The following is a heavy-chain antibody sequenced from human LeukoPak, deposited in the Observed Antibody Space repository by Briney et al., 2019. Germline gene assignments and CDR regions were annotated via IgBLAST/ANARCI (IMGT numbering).Heavy chain of an antibody. CDR3: ARDGSGYDFGY. CDR1: GGSISSYY. Sequence: SETLSLTCTVSGGSISSYYWSWIRQPAGKGLEWIGRIYIRGSPNYNPSLESRVTMSLDTSKNQFSLKLSSVTAADTAVYYCARDGSGYDFGYWGQGTLVTVSS. CDR2: IYIRGSP. V-gene: IGHV4-4*07. J-gene: IGHJ4*02. D-gene: IGHD5-12*01.